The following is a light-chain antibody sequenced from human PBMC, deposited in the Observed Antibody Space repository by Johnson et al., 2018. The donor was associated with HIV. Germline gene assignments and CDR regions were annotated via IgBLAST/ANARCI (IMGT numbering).Light chain of an antibody. J-gene: IGLJ1*01. V-gene: IGLV1-51*01. Sequence: QSVLTQPPSVSAAPGQKVTISCSGSSSNIGNNYVSWYQQVPGTAPKLLIYDNNKRPSGIPDRFSGSKSGTSATLAITGLQTGDEADYYCGTWDTSLSAYVVGTGTKGTVL. CDR1: SSNIGNNY. CDR3: GTWDTSLSAYV. CDR2: DNN.